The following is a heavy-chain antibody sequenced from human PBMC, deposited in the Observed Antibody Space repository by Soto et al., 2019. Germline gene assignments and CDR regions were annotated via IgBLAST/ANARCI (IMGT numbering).Heavy chain of an antibody. V-gene: IGHV4-39*01. CDR3: AAFDFWSGKASYYYYYRDV. CDR1: GGSISSSSYY. Sequence: SETLSLTCTVSGGSISSSSYYWGWIRQPPGKGLEWIGSIYYSGSTYYNPSLKSRVTISVDTSKNPFSLKLSSVTAADTAVYYCAAFDFWSGKASYYYYYRDVWGKGTTVTVSS. CDR2: IYYSGST. J-gene: IGHJ6*03. D-gene: IGHD3-3*01.